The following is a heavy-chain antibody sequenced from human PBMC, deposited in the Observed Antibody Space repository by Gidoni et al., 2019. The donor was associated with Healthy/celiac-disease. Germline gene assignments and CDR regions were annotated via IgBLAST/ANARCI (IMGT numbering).Heavy chain of an antibody. J-gene: IGHJ5*02. D-gene: IGHD3-9*01. V-gene: IGHV4-34*01. CDR3: ARAHFYDILTGYYDNWFDP. CDR1: GGSFSGYS. CDR2: INHSGST. Sequence: QVQLQQWGAGLLKPSETLSLTCAVYGGSFSGYSWSWVRQPPGKGLEWLGEINHSGSTNYNPSLKSRVTISVDTSKNQFSLKLSSVTAAETAEYYCARAHFYDILTGYYDNWFDPWGQGTLVTVSS.